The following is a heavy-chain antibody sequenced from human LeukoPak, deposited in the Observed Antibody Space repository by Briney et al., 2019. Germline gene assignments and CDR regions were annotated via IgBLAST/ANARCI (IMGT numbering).Heavy chain of an antibody. CDR2: INRDGSST. J-gene: IGHJ3*02. V-gene: IGHV3-74*01. CDR1: GFTFSSYW. Sequence: GGSLRLSCAASGFTFSSYWVHWVRQVPGKGLVWVSRINRDGSSTAYADSVTGRFTISRDNAKHMVYMQMNSLRAEDTAVYYCVTLTTAVTENAFDIWGQGTMVRVSS. D-gene: IGHD4-23*01. CDR3: VTLTTAVTENAFDI.